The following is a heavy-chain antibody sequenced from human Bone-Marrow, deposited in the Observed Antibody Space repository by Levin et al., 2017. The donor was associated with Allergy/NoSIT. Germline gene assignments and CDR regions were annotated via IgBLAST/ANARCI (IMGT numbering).Heavy chain of an antibody. Sequence: PGGSLRLSCEVSGFSFTSYSMNWVRQAPGKGPEWVASISTSSTYIYYGESVKGRFTISRDNAKNSVFLQMNSLRAEDTAVYYCARPVGRGFWGQGTLVIVSS. D-gene: IGHD1-26*01. V-gene: IGHV3-21*06. CDR3: ARPVGRGF. CDR1: GFSFTSYS. J-gene: IGHJ4*02. CDR2: ISTSSTYI.